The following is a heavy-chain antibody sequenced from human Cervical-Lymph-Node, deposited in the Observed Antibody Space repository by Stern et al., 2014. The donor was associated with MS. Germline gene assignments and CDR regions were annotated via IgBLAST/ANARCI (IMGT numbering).Heavy chain of an antibody. Sequence: QVTLRESGPTLVKPTQTLTLTCTFSGFSLRSVGVGVGWVRQPPGKALEWLGLLYWDDDKRYRPSLKNRLNITKDTSKNQVFLSITHLDPVDTGTYYCAHSLGAFGMDVWGQGTTVTVSS. J-gene: IGHJ6*02. V-gene: IGHV2-5*02. CDR2: LYWDDDK. CDR1: GFSLRSVGVG. CDR3: AHSLGAFGMDV.